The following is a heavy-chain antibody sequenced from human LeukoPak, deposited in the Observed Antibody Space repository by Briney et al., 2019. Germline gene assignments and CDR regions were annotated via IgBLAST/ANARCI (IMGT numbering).Heavy chain of an antibody. CDR1: GDSISSSSFY. J-gene: IGHJ4*02. V-gene: IGHV4-39*01. CDR2: IYYSGGT. D-gene: IGHD5-18*01. CDR3: ARSGYSYVDY. Sequence: PSETLSLTCSVSGDSISSSSFYWGWIRQPPGKGLEWIGNIYYSGGTHYNPSLKSRVTISVDTSKNQFSLKLSSVTAADTAVYYCARSGYSYVDYWGQGTLVTVSS.